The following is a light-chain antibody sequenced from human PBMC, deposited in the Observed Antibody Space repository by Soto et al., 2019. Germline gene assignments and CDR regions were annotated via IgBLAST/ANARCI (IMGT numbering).Light chain of an antibody. CDR1: QSISSW. CDR2: KTS. J-gene: IGKJ1*01. CDR3: QHYNDYSWT. Sequence: DIHMTQSPSTLSASVGDRVTITCRASQSISSWLAWYQQKPGKAPNLLIYKTSSLESGVPSRSSGSGSGTEFTLTISSLQPDDFATYYCQHYNDYSWTFGQGTKVEIK. V-gene: IGKV1-5*03.